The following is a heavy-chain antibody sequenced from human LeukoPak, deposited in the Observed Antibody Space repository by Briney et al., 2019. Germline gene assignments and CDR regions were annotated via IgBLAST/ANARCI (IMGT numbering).Heavy chain of an antibody. CDR1: GGSISSYY. CDR3: ARGFIIVGAKSWFDP. CDR2: IYYSGST. Sequence: SETLSLTCTVSGGSISSYYWSWIRQPPGKGPEWIGYIYYSGSTNYNPSLKSRVTISVDTSKNQFSLKLSSVTAADTAVYYCARGFIIVGAKSWFDPWGQGTLVTVSS. D-gene: IGHD1-26*01. J-gene: IGHJ5*02. V-gene: IGHV4-59*01.